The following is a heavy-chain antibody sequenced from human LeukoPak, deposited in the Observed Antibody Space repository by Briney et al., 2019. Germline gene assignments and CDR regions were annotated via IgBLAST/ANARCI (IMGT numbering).Heavy chain of an antibody. CDR1: GYTFTDYY. J-gene: IGHJ4*02. CDR2: INPNSGGT. D-gene: IGHD2-2*01. CDR3: ARGRYCSETSCSDFDS. Sequence: ASVKVSCKASGYTFTDYYIHWVRQAPGPGLEWMGWINPNSGGTDYAQKFQGRVTMIRDTSISTAYMELSRLTSDDTAVCYCARGRYCSETSCSDFDSWGQGTLVTVSS. V-gene: IGHV1-2*02.